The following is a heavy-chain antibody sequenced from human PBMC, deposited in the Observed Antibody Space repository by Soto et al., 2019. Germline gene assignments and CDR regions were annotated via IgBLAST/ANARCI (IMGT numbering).Heavy chain of an antibody. CDR1: GGSISSSSYY. CDR3: SRGRRTAVTIDY. D-gene: IGHD4-17*01. CDR2: IYYSGST. J-gene: IGHJ4*02. V-gene: IGHV4-39*07. Sequence: PSETLSLTCTVSGGSISSSSYYWGWIRQPPGKGLEWIGSIYYSGSTNYNPSLKSRVTISVDTSKNQFSLKLSSVTAADTAVYYCSRGRRTAVTIDYWGQGTLVTVSS.